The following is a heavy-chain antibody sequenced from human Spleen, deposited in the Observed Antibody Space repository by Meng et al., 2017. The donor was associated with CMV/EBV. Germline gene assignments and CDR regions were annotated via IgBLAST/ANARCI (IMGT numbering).Heavy chain of an antibody. CDR3: AREVGTQNWNDVKWFDP. D-gene: IGHD1-1*01. CDR1: GSFRTYG. CDR2: SIPIWGTS. V-gene: IGHV1-69*05. Sequence: GSFRTYGISWVRQAPGQGLEWMGESIPIWGTSKYAQKFQGRLTITTDDSTSTAYMELHSLTSDDTAVYYCAREVGTQNWNDVKWFDPWGQGTLVTVSS. J-gene: IGHJ5*02.